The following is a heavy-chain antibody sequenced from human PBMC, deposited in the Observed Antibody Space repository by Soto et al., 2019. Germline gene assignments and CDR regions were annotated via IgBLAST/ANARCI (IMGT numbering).Heavy chain of an antibody. J-gene: IGHJ5*01. CDR3: ARGFGSSRNTGGYNWFEF. V-gene: IGHV1-8*01. D-gene: IGHD6-13*01. Sequence: ASVKVSCKASGYTFTNFDVNWVRQATGQGLEWMGWMSPNSENKGYAQKFQGRLTMTRDTSITTAYMELSSLTSEDTAVYYCARGFGSSRNTGGYNWFEFWGQATLVTVSS. CDR1: GYTFTNFD. CDR2: MSPNSENK.